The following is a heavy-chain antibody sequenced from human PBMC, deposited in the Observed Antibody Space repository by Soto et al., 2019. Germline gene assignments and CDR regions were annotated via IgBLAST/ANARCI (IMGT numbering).Heavy chain of an antibody. CDR1: GGSFSGYY. CDR2: INHSGST. CDR3: ASKKRGYCSGGSCSQRRYYFDY. D-gene: IGHD2-15*01. Sequence: QVQLQQWGAGLLKPSETLSLTCAVYGGSFSGYYWSWIRQPPGKGLEWSGEINHSGSTNYNPSLKSRVTLSVDTSKNQFSLKLSSVTAADTAVYYCASKKRGYCSGGSCSQRRYYFDYWGLGTLVTVSS. J-gene: IGHJ4*02. V-gene: IGHV4-34*01.